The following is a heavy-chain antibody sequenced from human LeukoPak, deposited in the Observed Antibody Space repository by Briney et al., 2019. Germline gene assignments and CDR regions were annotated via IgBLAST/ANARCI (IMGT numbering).Heavy chain of an antibody. Sequence: SETLSLTCAVSGGSISSGGYSWSWIRQPPGKGLEWIGYIYHSGSTYYNPSLKSRVTISVDRSKNQFSLKLSSVTAADTAVYYCARGKKTRAVLYGSPQWFDPWGQGILVTVSS. D-gene: IGHD3-10*01. CDR2: IYHSGST. CDR1: GGSISSGGYS. J-gene: IGHJ5*02. V-gene: IGHV4-30-2*01. CDR3: ARGKKTRAVLYGSPQWFDP.